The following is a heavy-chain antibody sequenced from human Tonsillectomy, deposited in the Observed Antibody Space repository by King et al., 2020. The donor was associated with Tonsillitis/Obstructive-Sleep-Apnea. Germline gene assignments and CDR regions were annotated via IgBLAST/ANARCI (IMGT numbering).Heavy chain of an antibody. V-gene: IGHV4-39*01. Sequence: QLQESGPGLVKPSETLSLTCTVSGGSITSSSYYWGWIRQPPGKGLEWIGSIYYSGGTPYNPSLKSRVTVSLDTSKHQFSLKLTSVTAADTAVYYCARGVSRQQMVPYFDYWGQGTLVTVSS. CDR2: IYYSGGT. J-gene: IGHJ4*02. CDR3: ARGVSRQQMVPYFDY. D-gene: IGHD6-13*01. CDR1: GGSITSSSYY.